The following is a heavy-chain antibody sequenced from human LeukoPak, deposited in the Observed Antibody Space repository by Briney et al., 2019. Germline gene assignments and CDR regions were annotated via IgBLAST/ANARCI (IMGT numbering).Heavy chain of an antibody. D-gene: IGHD1-1*01. J-gene: IGHJ6*04. CDR1: GGTFSTYT. Sequence: ASVKVSCKASGGTFSTYTINWVRPAPGQGLEWMGGIIPIFGTANYAQKFQGRVTITADKSTSTVYMELSSLRSEDTAVYYCARDAGTTFYYGMDVWGKGTTVTVSS. CDR2: IIPIFGTA. CDR3: ARDAGTTFYYGMDV. V-gene: IGHV1-69*06.